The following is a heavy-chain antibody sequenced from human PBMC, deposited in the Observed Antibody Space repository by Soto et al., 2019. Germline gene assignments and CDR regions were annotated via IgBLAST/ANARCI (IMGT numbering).Heavy chain of an antibody. CDR3: AHVYGGYDNFDY. Sequence: QITLKESVPPLVKPTQTLTLTCTFSGFSLSTSGVGVGWIRQPPGKALEWLALIYWDDDKRYSPSLKSRLTITKDTSKNQVVLTMTNMDPVDTATYYCAHVYGGYDNFDYWGQGTLVTVSS. J-gene: IGHJ4*02. CDR1: GFSLSTSGVG. D-gene: IGHD5-12*01. V-gene: IGHV2-5*02. CDR2: IYWDDDK.